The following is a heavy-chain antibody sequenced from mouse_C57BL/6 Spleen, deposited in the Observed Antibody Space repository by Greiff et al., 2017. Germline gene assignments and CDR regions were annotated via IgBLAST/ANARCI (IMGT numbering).Heavy chain of an antibody. CDR2: IDPSDSYT. V-gene: IGHV1-69*01. D-gene: IGHD2-1*01. J-gene: IGHJ4*01. CDR1: GYTFTSYW. Sequence: QVQLKQSGAELVMPGASVKLSCKASGYTFTSYWMHWVKQRPGQGLEWIGEIDPSDSYTNYNQKFKGKSTLTVDKSSSTAYMQLSSLTSEDSAVYYGARYGNYFMDYWGQGTSVTVSS. CDR3: ARYGNYFMDY.